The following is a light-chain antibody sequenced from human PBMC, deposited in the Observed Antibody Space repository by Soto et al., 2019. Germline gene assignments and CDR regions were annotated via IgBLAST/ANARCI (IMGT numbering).Light chain of an antibody. V-gene: IGKV3-20*01. J-gene: IGKJ4*01. CDR1: QSVSSSY. CDR2: GAS. Sequence: EIVLTQSPGTLSLSPGERATLSCRASQSVSSSYLAWYQQKPGLAPRLLIYGASSRATGIPDRFSGSGSGTDFTLTISGLQSEDFATYYCQQYNNWPVTFGGGTKVEIK. CDR3: QQYNNWPVT.